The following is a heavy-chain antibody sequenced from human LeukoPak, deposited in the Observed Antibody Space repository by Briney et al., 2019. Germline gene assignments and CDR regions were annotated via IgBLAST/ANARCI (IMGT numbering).Heavy chain of an antibody. CDR1: GGSISSYY. Sequence: SETLSLTCTVSGGSISSYYWSWIRQPPGKGLEWIGYIYYSGSTNYNPSLKSRVTISVDTSKNQFSLKLSSVTAADTAVYYCARVPSYYDFWSGYYYYFDYWGQGTLVTVSS. J-gene: IGHJ4*02. CDR3: ARVPSYYDFWSGYYYYFDY. V-gene: IGHV4-59*12. D-gene: IGHD3-3*01. CDR2: IYYSGST.